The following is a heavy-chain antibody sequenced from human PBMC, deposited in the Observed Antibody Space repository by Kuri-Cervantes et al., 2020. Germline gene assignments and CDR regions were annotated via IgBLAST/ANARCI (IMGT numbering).Heavy chain of an antibody. J-gene: IGHJ5*02. CDR1: GFTFDDYG. D-gene: IGHD2-15*01. CDR3: ARFCSGGRASRYNWFDP. V-gene: IGHV3-7*01. Sequence: GESLKISCAASGFTFDDYGMSWVRQAPGKGLEWVANIKQDGSEKYYVDSVKGRFTISRDNAKNSLHLQMNSLRAEDTAVYYCARFCSGGRASRYNWFDPWGQGTLVTVSS. CDR2: IKQDGSEK.